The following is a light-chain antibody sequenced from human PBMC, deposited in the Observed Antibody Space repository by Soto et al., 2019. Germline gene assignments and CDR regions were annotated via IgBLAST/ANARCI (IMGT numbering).Light chain of an antibody. Sequence: QSALTQPRSVSGSPGQSVTISCTGTNSDVGDYNYVSWYQQHPGKAPKLMIYDVSKRPSGVPDRFSGSKSGNTASLTISGLQAEDEADYYCCSSAGTYYVFGTGTKLTVL. CDR1: NSDVGDYNY. V-gene: IGLV2-11*01. CDR2: DVS. CDR3: CSSAGTYYV. J-gene: IGLJ1*01.